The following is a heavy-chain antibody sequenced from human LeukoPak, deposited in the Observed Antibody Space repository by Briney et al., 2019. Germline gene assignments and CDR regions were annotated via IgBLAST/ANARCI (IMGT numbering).Heavy chain of an antibody. Sequence: GGSLRLSCAASGFTFSSYWMSWVRQAPGKGLEWVAVIWYDGSNKYYADSVKGRFTISRDNSKNTLYLQMDSLRAEDTAVYYCARDSGFDYWGQGTLVTVSS. J-gene: IGHJ4*02. CDR2: IWYDGSNK. V-gene: IGHV3-33*08. CDR1: GFTFSSYW. CDR3: ARDSGFDY. D-gene: IGHD3-10*01.